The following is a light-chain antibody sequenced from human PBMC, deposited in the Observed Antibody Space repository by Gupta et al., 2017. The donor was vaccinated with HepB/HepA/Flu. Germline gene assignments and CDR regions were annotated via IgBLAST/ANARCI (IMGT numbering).Light chain of an antibody. CDR2: GTS. V-gene: IGKV3-15*01. Sequence: IVLTQYPATLSVSPGEGATLSCRANESVGSQLAWYQQKPGQAPRLVIYGTSTRATGIPARFSGSGSGTEFNLTISSLQSEDFAHYYCQHELKWPLTFGRGTKVEIK. J-gene: IGKJ4*01. CDR3: QHELKWPLT. CDR1: ESVGSQ.